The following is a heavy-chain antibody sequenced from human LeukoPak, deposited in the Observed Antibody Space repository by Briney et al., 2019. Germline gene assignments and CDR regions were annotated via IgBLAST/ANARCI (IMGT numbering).Heavy chain of an antibody. Sequence: EASVKVSCKASGGTFSSYAISWVRQAPGQGLEWMGGIIPIFGTANYAQKFQGRVTITADESTSTAYMELSSLRSEDTAVYYCARVGSSIAAPTGFGVFDYWGQGTLVTVSS. J-gene: IGHJ4*02. V-gene: IGHV1-69*13. CDR1: GGTFSSYA. CDR2: IIPIFGTA. D-gene: IGHD6-6*01. CDR3: ARVGSSIAAPTGFGVFDY.